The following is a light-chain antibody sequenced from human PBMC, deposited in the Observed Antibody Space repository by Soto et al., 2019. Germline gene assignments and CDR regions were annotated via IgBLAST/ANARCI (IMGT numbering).Light chain of an antibody. CDR1: QSVNNN. CDR3: QQYNNWPPDT. V-gene: IGKV3-15*01. J-gene: IGKJ2*01. CDR2: GAS. Sequence: EIIVTQSPASLSVSPGERATLSCRASQSVNNNLAWYQQKRGQAPRLLIYGASTRATGIPGRFRGSGSGTEFTLTITSLQSEDFAVYFCQQYNNWPPDTFGQGTKVDIK.